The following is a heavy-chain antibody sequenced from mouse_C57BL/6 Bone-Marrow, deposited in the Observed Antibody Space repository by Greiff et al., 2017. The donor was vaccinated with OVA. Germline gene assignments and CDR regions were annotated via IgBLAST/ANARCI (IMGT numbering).Heavy chain of an antibody. CDR1: GYTFTSYW. CDR2: IDPSDSYT. J-gene: IGHJ4*01. Sequence: QVQLQQPGAELVMPGASVKLSCKASGYTFTSYWMHWVKQRPGQGLEWIGEIDPSDSYTNYNQKFKGKSTLTVDKYSSTAYMQLRSLTSEDSAVYYCARYPYYYCSRAMDYWGQGTSVTVSS. CDR3: ARYPYYYCSRAMDY. D-gene: IGHD1-1*01. V-gene: IGHV1-69*01.